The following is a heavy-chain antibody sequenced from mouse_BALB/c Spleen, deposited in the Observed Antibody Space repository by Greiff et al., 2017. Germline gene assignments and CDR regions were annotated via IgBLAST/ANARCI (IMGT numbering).Heavy chain of an antibody. D-gene: IGHD2-4*01. V-gene: IGHV14-3*02. CDR3: ARDDYVVDY. CDR2: IDPANGNT. J-gene: IGHJ2*01. Sequence: EVQGVESGAELVKPGASVKLSCTASGFNIKDTYMHWVKQRPEQGLEWIGRIDPANGNTKYDPKFQGKATITADTSSNTAYLQLSSLTSEDTAVYYCARDDYVVDYWGQGTTLTVSS. CDR1: GFNIKDTY.